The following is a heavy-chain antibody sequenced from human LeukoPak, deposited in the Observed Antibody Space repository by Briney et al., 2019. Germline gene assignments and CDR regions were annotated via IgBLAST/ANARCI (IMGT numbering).Heavy chain of an antibody. CDR3: GVVTLYYYYMDV. V-gene: IGHV4-39*01. J-gene: IGHJ6*03. D-gene: IGHD3-3*01. CDR2: IYYSGST. CDR1: GGSISSSSYY. Sequence: PSETLSLTCTVSGGSISSSSYYWGWIRQPPGKGLEWIGSIYYSGSTYYNPSLKSRVTISVDTSKNQFSLELSSVTAADTAVYYCGVVTLYYYYMDVWGKGTTVTVSS.